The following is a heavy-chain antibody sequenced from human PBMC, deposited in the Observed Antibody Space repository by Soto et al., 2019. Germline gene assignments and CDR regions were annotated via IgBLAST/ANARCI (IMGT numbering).Heavy chain of an antibody. V-gene: IGHV1-8*01. CDR1: GYTFTSYD. Sequence: QVQLVQSGAEVKKPGASVKVSCKASGYTFTSYDINWVRQATRQGLEWMGWMNPSSGNTVYAHKFQGRVTMTRNTSISTAYTELSSLRSEDTAVYYGASADQLLDHWGNGTLVTVAS. D-gene: IGHD6-6*01. CDR2: MNPSSGNT. CDR3: ASADQLLDH. J-gene: IGHJ5*02.